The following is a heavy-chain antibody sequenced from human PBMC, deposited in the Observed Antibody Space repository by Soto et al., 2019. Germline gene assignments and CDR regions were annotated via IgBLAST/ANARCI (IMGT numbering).Heavy chain of an antibody. J-gene: IGHJ6*02. CDR2: ISVYNGDT. D-gene: IGHD2-8*01. V-gene: IGHV1-18*01. CDR1: GYTFSRYG. CDR3: AKNGQPPYYYYGLDV. Sequence: ASLKVSCKASGYTFSRYGISRVRQAPGKGLEWMEWISVYNGDTNYAQKLQGRVTMTIDTSTTTTPMVTRGLASHHPPIYYCAKNGQPPYYYYGLDVWGQGTTVTVSS.